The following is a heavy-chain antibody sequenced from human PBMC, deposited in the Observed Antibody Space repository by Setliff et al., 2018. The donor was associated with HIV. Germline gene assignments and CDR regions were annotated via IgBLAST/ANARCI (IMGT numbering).Heavy chain of an antibody. Sequence: PSETLSLTCTVSGGSISSGGYYWSWIRQHPGKGLEWIGYIYYSGSTYYNPSLQSRVTMSRDTSKNQFSLHLRSVTAADTAVYYCARRGYDAFDIWGQGTMVTVSS. V-gene: IGHV4-31*03. CDR1: GGSISSGGYY. D-gene: IGHD2-15*01. J-gene: IGHJ3*02. CDR3: ARRGYDAFDI. CDR2: IYYSGST.